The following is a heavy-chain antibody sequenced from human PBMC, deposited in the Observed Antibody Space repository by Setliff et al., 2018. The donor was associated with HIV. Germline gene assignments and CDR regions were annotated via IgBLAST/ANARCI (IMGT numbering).Heavy chain of an antibody. CDR1: GGSISSGGYY. CDR3: ARVPTNPDFYYYYMDV. CDR2: LYSRGGT. Sequence: SETLSLTCTVSGGSISSGGYYWSWIRQHPGKGLERLGYLYSRGGTYYNPSLKSRVPISVDTSKNQFSLKLSSVTAADTAVYYCARVPTNPDFYYYYMDVWGKGTTVTFSS. J-gene: IGHJ6*03. V-gene: IGHV4-31*03.